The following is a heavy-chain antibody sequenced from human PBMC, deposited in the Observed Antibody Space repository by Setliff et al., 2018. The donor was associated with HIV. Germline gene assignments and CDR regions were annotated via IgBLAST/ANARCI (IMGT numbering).Heavy chain of an antibody. Sequence: SLKISCVASGFDFSGYSMPWVRQAPGKGPEWVAAISHDAVKTYYADAVGGRFIISRDNSKNTVYLQMNNLRVDDTAVYYCVRIGHGYSFANGFDPWGQGTPVTVSS. CDR2: ISHDAVKT. D-gene: IGHD5-18*01. J-gene: IGHJ5*02. V-gene: IGHV3-30*04. CDR3: VRIGHGYSFANGFDP. CDR1: GFDFSGYS.